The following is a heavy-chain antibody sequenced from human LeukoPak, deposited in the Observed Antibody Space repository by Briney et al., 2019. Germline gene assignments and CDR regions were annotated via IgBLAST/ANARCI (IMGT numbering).Heavy chain of an antibody. Sequence: ASVKVSCKASGGTFSSYAISWERQAPGQGLEWMGRIIPIFGIANYAQKFQGRVTITADKSTSTAYMELSSLRSEDTAVYYCARTDPWGYSGYDPSRSYYYYGMDVWGQGTTVTVSS. CDR2: IIPIFGIA. CDR1: GGTFSSYA. D-gene: IGHD5-12*01. CDR3: ARTDPWGYSGYDPSRSYYYYGMDV. J-gene: IGHJ6*02. V-gene: IGHV1-69*04.